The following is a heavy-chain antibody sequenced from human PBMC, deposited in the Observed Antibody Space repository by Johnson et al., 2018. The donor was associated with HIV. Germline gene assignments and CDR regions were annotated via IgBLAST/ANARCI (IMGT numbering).Heavy chain of an antibody. Sequence: LRLSCAASGFTFRDYYMSWIRQAPGKGLEWVSFISSSGSTIYYADSVKGRFTISRDNSKNTLYLQMNSLRAEDTAVYYCAKLIIVVVPSQTSPGRTFDIWGQGTMVTVSS. CDR2: ISSSGSTI. V-gene: IGHV3-11*01. J-gene: IGHJ3*02. D-gene: IGHD2-15*01. CDR3: AKLIIVVVPSQTSPGRTFDI. CDR1: GFTFRDYY.